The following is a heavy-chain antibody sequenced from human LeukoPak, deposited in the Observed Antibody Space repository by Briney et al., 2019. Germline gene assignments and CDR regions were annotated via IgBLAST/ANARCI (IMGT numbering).Heavy chain of an antibody. V-gene: IGHV3-7*01. D-gene: IGHD4-23*01. J-gene: IGHJ4*02. CDR1: GFTFSSYW. Sequence: GGSLRLSCAASGFTFSSYWMSWVRQAPGKGLEWVANIKQDGSEIDYVDSVKGRFTISRDNAKNSLDLQMNSLRVEVTAVYYCARGKLSFDYWGQGTLVTVSS. CDR3: ARGKLSFDY. CDR2: IKQDGSEI.